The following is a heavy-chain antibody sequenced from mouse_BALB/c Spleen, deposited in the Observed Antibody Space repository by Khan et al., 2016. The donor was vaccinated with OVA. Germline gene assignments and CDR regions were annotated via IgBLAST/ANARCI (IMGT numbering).Heavy chain of an antibody. CDR2: ISGDSSTI. Sequence: EVELVESGGGLVQPGGSRKLSCAASGFTFSSYGMHWVRQAPEKGLEWVAYISGDSSTIYYADTVKGRFTISRDNPQNTLFLQMTSLMSEDTAIYYCATSYYYGYYLDYWGPGTTLTVSS. J-gene: IGHJ2*01. CDR3: ATSYYYGYYLDY. CDR1: GFTFSSYG. V-gene: IGHV5-17*02. D-gene: IGHD1-1*01.